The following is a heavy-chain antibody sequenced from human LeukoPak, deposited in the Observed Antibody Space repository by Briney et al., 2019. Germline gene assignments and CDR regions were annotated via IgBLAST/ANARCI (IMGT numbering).Heavy chain of an antibody. J-gene: IGHJ3*02. V-gene: IGHV3-23*01. CDR3: AKDGIVVVTRDAFDI. D-gene: IGHD2-21*02. Sequence: PGGSLRLSCAASGLIFSNCWMTWVRQAPGKGLEWVSAISGSGGSTYYADSVKGRFTISRDNSKNTLYLQMNSLRAEDTAVYYCAKDGIVVVTRDAFDIWGQGTMVTVSS. CDR1: GLIFSNCW. CDR2: ISGSGGST.